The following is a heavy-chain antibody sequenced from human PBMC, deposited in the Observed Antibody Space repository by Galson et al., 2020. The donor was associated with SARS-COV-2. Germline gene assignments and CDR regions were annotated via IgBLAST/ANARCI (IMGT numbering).Heavy chain of an antibody. Sequence: GGSLRLSCKGSGYSFTSYWIGWVRQMPGKGLEWMGIIYPGDSDTRYSPSFQGQVTISADKSISTAYLQWSSLKASDTAMYYCARVNYYDSSGKPAYYFDYWGQGTLVTVSS. J-gene: IGHJ4*02. CDR2: IYPGDSDT. V-gene: IGHV5-51*01. CDR3: ARVNYYDSSGKPAYYFDY. CDR1: GYSFTSYW. D-gene: IGHD3-22*01.